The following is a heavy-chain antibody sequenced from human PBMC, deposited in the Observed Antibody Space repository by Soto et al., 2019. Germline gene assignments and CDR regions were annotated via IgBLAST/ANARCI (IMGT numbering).Heavy chain of an antibody. V-gene: IGHV3-49*03. CDR3: TRDEKAAAAGHDY. Sequence: GGSLRLSCSGSGFTLGDYAMSWFRKAPGKALERVGFIRSKVYDGTTEYAASVKDRFTISRDDSKSIAYLQLNSLKIEDSAVYYCTRDEKAAAAGHDYWGQGTLVTVSS. J-gene: IGHJ4*02. CDR2: IRSKVYDGTT. CDR1: GFTLGDYA. D-gene: IGHD6-13*01.